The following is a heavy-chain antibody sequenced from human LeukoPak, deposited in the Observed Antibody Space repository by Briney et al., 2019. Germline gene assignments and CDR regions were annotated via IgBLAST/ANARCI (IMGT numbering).Heavy chain of an antibody. CDR1: GFTFDDYA. CDR3: AKDITVGATPDDFDI. V-gene: IGHV3-9*01. CDR2: IIWNSGSR. Sequence: PGRSLRLSCAASGFTFDDYAMHWVRQAPGKGLEWVSGIIWNSGSRDYADSVKGRFTISRDNAKNSLYLQMNSLRAEDTALYYCAKDITVGATPDDFDIWGQGTLVTVSS. J-gene: IGHJ3*02. D-gene: IGHD1-26*01.